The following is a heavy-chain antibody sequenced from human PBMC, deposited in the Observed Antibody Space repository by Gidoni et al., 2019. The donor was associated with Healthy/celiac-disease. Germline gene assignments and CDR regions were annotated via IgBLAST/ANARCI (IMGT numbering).Heavy chain of an antibody. CDR2: IYYSGST. V-gene: IGHV4-30-4*01. J-gene: IGHJ3*02. Sequence: QVQLQESGPGLVKPSQTLSLNCTVSGGSISSGAYYWSWIRQPPGKGLEWIGYIYYSGSTYYNPSLKSRVTISVDTSKNQFSLKLSSVTAADTAVYYCARDAWQTSNAFDIWGQGTMVTVSS. CDR1: GGSISSGAYY. CDR3: ARDAWQTSNAFDI.